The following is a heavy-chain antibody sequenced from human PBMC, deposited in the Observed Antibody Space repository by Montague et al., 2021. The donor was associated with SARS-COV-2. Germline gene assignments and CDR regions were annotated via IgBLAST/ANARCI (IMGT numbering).Heavy chain of an antibody. V-gene: IGHV4-31*03. CDR3: ARGVIAAPGYFDY. CDR1: GGSFNSGAYF. D-gene: IGHD2-15*01. CDR2: IYYSGDT. Sequence: TLSLTCTVSGGSFNSGAYFWSWIRQHPEKGLDWIAYIYYSGDTYYNPSLKSRVALSVDTSKKQFSLNLTSVTAADTATYYCARGVIAAPGYFDYWDQGTLVTVSS. J-gene: IGHJ4*02.